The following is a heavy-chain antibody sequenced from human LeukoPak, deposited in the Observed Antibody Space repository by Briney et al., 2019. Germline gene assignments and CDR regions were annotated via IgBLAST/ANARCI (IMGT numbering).Heavy chain of an antibody. Sequence: ETLSLTCAVYGGSFSGYYWSWIRQPPGKGLEWIGEINHSGSTNYNPSLKSRVTISVDTSKNQFSLKLSSVTAADTAVYYCARQERIAVAGTIVYWGQGTLVNVSS. D-gene: IGHD6-19*01. CDR3: ARQERIAVAGTIVY. CDR2: INHSGST. V-gene: IGHV4-34*01. J-gene: IGHJ4*02. CDR1: GGSFSGYY.